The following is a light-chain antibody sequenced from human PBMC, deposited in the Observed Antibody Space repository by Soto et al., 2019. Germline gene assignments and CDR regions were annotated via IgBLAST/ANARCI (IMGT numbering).Light chain of an antibody. Sequence: EIVLTQSPGTLSLSPGERATLSCRASQGVDNYLAWYQQKPVQAPRLLIYGASSRANGIPDRFSGSGYGTDFTLTISRLEPEDFAVYYCHQYGVSPVTFGQGTTVEIK. CDR2: GAS. V-gene: IGKV3-20*01. J-gene: IGKJ1*01. CDR1: QGVDNY. CDR3: HQYGVSPVT.